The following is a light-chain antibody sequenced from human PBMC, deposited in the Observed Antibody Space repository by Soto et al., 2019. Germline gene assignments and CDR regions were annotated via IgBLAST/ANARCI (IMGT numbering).Light chain of an antibody. CDR2: EDT. CDR3: CSYAGSSTLV. J-gene: IGLJ1*01. Sequence: QSVLTQPASVSGSPGQSITISCTGTNNDFGNYNLVSWYQQHPGKAPKLIIFEDTKRPSGVSNRFSGSKSGNTASLTVSGPQAEDEADYYCCSYAGSSTLVFGTGTKVTVL. V-gene: IGLV2-23*01. CDR1: NNDFGNYNL.